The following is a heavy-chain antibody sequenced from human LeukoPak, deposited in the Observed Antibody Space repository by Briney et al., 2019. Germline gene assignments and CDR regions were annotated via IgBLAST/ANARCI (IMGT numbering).Heavy chain of an antibody. CDR3: ARCWCPYCYDMGD. D-gene: IGHD2-15*01. Sequence: GGPVSLSCRVSGLILSFYWMPGLRQATGKGLEGVANIQQYGSENFCVHCVRGRFTISRDNAENLLYLQMDNVRAEDTEVYFCARCWCPYCYDMGDWGKGTTVTVSS. CDR2: IQQYGSEN. V-gene: IGHV3-7*01. CDR1: GLILSFYW. J-gene: IGHJ6*04.